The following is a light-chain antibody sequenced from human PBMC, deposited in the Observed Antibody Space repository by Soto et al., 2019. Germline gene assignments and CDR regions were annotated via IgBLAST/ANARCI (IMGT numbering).Light chain of an antibody. V-gene: IGKV3-20*01. CDR1: QSVSTNY. Sequence: EIVLTQSPGTLSLSPGERAALSCRASQSVSTNYLAWYQQKPGQAPRLLIDTTSSRATGIPDRFSGSGSGTDFTLTINRLEPEDFALYYCQQYGTSPYTFGQGTRLEIK. CDR3: QQYGTSPYT. CDR2: TTS. J-gene: IGKJ2*01.